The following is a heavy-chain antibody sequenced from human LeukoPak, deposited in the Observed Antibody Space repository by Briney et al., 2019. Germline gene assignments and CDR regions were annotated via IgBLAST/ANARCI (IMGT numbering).Heavy chain of an antibody. J-gene: IGHJ4*02. CDR1: GLTFSSYS. CDR2: ISSSSSYI. D-gene: IGHD1-7*01. V-gene: IGHV3-21*04. Sequence: PGGSLRLSCAASGLTFSSYSMNWVRQAPGKGLEWVSSISSSSSYIYYADSVKGRFTISRDNSKNTLYLQMNSLRAEDTAVYYCAKDRTTAFDYWGQGTLVTVSS. CDR3: AKDRTTAFDY.